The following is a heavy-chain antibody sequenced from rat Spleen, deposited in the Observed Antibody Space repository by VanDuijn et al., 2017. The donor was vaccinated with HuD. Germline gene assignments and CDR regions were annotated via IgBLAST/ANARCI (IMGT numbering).Heavy chain of an antibody. CDR2: IKAKSNNYAT. V-gene: IGHV6-6*01. D-gene: IGHD1-11*01. Sequence: EVQVLESGGGLVQPGNSLKLSCATSGFTFITAWMYWYRQFPEKRLEWVARIKAKSNNYATDYKEFVKGRFTISRDDSKSSIYLQMNNLKEEDSAIYYCVWRGGGYSETYFDYWGQGVMVTVSS. J-gene: IGHJ2*01. CDR3: VWRGGGYSETYFDY. CDR1: GFTFITAW.